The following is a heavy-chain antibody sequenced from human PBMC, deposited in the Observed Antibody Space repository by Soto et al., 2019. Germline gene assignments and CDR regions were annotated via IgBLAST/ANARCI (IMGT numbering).Heavy chain of an antibody. CDR3: ARSGYSYGPNPLLY. CDR1: GGSISSGGYY. Sequence: QVQLQESGPGLVKPSQTLSLTCTVSGGSISSGGYYWSWIRQHPGKGLEWIGYIYYSGSTYYNPSLKTRVTISVDTSKNQFSLRLSSVTAADTAVYYCARSGYSYGPNPLLYWGQGTLVTVSS. CDR2: IYYSGST. V-gene: IGHV4-31*03. D-gene: IGHD5-18*01. J-gene: IGHJ4*02.